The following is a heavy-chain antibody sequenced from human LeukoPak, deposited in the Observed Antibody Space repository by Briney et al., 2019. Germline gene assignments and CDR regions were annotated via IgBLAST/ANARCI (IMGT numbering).Heavy chain of an antibody. V-gene: IGHV4-39*01. CDR1: GGSISSSSYY. Sequence: PSETLSLTCTVSGGSISSSSYYWGWIRQPPGKGLEWIGSIYYSGSTYYNPSLKSRVTISVDTSKNQFSLKLSSVTAADTAVYYCARPNMITFGGVIVHPIDYWGQGTLVTASS. J-gene: IGHJ4*02. CDR3: ARPNMITFGGVIVHPIDY. CDR2: IYYSGST. D-gene: IGHD3-16*02.